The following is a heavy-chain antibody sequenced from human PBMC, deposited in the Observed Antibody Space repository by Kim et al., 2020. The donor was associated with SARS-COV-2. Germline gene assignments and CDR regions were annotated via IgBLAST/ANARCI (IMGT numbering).Heavy chain of an antibody. J-gene: IGHJ3*02. Sequence: SETLSLTCTVSGGSISRYYWSWIRQPPGKGLEWIGYMYYNGSTNYNPSLKSRVTISVDTSRNQFSLKLSSVTAADTAVYYCARVGCSSTSCSAFDIWGQGTMVTVSS. CDR1: GGSISRYY. CDR2: MYYNGST. CDR3: ARVGCSSTSCSAFDI. V-gene: IGHV4-59*01. D-gene: IGHD2-2*01.